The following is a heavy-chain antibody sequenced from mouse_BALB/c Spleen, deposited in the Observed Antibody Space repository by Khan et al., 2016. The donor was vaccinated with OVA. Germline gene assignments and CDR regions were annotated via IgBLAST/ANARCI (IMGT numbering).Heavy chain of an antibody. CDR2: ISSGGTH. J-gene: IGHJ2*01. CDR3: VREAYRYDDDYFDY. Sequence: EVELVESGGDLVKPGGSLKLSCAVSGFTFSSYVMSWVRQTPEKRLEWVASISSGGTHAYPDRLTGRFTISRGNARYIMYLQMISLMSEDTVMYYCVREAYRYDDDYFDYWGQGTTLTVSS. CDR1: GFTFSSYV. D-gene: IGHD2-14*01. V-gene: IGHV5-6-5*01.